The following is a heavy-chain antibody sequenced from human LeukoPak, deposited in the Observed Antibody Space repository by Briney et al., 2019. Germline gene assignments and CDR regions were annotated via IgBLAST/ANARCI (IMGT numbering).Heavy chain of an antibody. CDR1: GYSFTSYW. D-gene: IGHD1-14*01. Sequence: GESLKISCKGSGYSFTSYWIGWVRQMPGKGLEWMGIIYPGDSDTRYSPSFQGQVTISADKSISTAYLQWSSLKASDAAMYYCARQFGPRRYYYYYGMDVWGQGTTVTVSS. J-gene: IGHJ6*02. CDR3: ARQFGPRRYYYYYGMDV. CDR2: IYPGDSDT. V-gene: IGHV5-51*01.